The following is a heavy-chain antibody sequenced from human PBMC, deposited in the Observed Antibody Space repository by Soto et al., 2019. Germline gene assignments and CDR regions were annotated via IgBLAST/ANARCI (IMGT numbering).Heavy chain of an antibody. D-gene: IGHD2-21*02. CDR1: GFTFDDYT. Sequence: EVQLVESGGVVVQPGGSLRLSCAASGFTFDDYTMHGVRQAPGKGLEWVSLISWDGGSTYYADSVKGRFTISRDNSKNSLYLQMNSLRTEDTALYYCAKGSEMVVTAIPDSWGQGTLVTVSS. CDR3: AKGSEMVVTAIPDS. V-gene: IGHV3-43*01. J-gene: IGHJ4*02. CDR2: ISWDGGST.